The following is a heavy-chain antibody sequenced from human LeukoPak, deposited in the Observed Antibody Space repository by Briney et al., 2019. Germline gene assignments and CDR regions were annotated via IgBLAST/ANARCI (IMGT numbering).Heavy chain of an antibody. Sequence: SETLSLTCTVSDHSISSSSYYWGWIRQPPGKGLEWIGSTYYRGSSYYNPSLKSRVTISVDTSKNQFSLKLSSVTAADTAVYYCASAGSYSVDYWGQGTLVTVSS. CDR2: TYYRGSS. V-gene: IGHV4-39*01. J-gene: IGHJ4*02. CDR3: ASAGSYSVDY. D-gene: IGHD1-26*01. CDR1: DHSISSSSYY.